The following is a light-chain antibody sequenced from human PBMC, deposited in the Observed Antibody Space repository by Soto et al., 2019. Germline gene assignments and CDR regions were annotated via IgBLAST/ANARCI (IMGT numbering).Light chain of an antibody. Sequence: QAVLTQPPSVSGSPGQSVIISCIGSSSDIGRYNYVSWYKQRPGKAPKLIIYDVTQRPSGVPDRFSGSKSGNTASLTISGLQADDEADYCCCAHTGMAILFGGGTKLTVL. CDR1: SSDIGRYNY. CDR2: DVT. V-gene: IGLV2-11*01. CDR3: CAHTGMAIL. J-gene: IGLJ2*01.